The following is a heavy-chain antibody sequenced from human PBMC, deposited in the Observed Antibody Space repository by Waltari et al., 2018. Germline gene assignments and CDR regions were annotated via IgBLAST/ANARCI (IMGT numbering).Heavy chain of an antibody. J-gene: IGHJ5*02. V-gene: IGHV1-2*02. CDR2: INPNTGGT. CDR1: GYTLTGNY. Sequence: QVQLVQSGAEVKKPGASVKVYCTASGYTLTGNYIHWVRQAPGQGLEWMGWINPNTGGTNYPQKFQGRVTMTRDTSITTAYMELSRLRSDDTAVYYCAREYCDGGSCSFFDPWGQGTLVTVSS. D-gene: IGHD2-15*01. CDR3: AREYCDGGSCSFFDP.